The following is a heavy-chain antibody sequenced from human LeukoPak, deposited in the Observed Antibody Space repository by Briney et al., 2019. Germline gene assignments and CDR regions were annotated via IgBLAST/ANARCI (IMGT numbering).Heavy chain of an antibody. V-gene: IGHV1-2*02. J-gene: IGHJ4*02. CDR2: INPNSGGT. CDR3: AKDRRGLRWDYFDY. Sequence: ASVKVSCKASGYTFTGYYMHWVRQAPGQGLEWMGWINPNSGGTNYAQKFQGRVTMTTDTSITTAYMELNRLRSDDTAVYYCAKDRRGLRWDYFDYWGQGTLVTVSS. D-gene: IGHD4-23*01. CDR1: GYTFTGYY.